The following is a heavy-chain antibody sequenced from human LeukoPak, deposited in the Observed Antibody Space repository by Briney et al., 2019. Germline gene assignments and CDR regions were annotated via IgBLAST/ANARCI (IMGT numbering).Heavy chain of an antibody. J-gene: IGHJ3*02. CDR3: ARHAWDIVVVVAAPTGGAFDI. V-gene: IGHV4-39*01. Sequence: PSETLSLTCTVSGGSISSSSYYWGWIRQPPGKGLEWIGSIYYSGSTYYNPSLKSRVTISVDTSKSQFSLKLSSVTAADTAVYYCARHAWDIVVVVAAPTGGAFDIWGQGTMVTVSS. CDR2: IYYSGST. D-gene: IGHD2-15*01. CDR1: GGSISSSSYY.